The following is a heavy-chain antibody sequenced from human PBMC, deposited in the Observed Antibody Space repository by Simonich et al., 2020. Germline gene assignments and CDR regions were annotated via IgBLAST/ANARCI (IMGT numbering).Heavy chain of an antibody. CDR3: ARGLLSGSYYAFDI. J-gene: IGHJ3*02. V-gene: IGHV1-2*02. D-gene: IGHD1-26*01. Sequence: QVPLVQSGAEVKKPGASVKVSCKASGYTFTGSYMPWVRQAPGQGLEGMGGINPNSGGTNNAQKFQGRVTMTRDTSISTAYMELSRLRSDDTAVYYCARGLLSGSYYAFDIWGQGTMVTVSS. CDR1: GYTFTGSY. CDR2: INPNSGGT.